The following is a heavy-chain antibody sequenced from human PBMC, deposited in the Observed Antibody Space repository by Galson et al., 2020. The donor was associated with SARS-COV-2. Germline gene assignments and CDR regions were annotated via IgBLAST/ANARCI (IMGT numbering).Heavy chain of an antibody. J-gene: IGHJ4*02. CDR3: AIEENFFLVLPVTRMWYFEY. V-gene: IGHV4-34*01. CDR2: INSSGST. CDR1: GGSFSGYY. Sequence: SETLSLTCAVYGGSFSGYYWSWIRQPPGKGLEWIGEINSSGSTNYNPSLKSRVTISVDTSKNHFSLKLSSVTAADTAAYYCAIEENFFLVLPVTRMWYFEYWGRGTLASVVS. D-gene: IGHD2-21*02.